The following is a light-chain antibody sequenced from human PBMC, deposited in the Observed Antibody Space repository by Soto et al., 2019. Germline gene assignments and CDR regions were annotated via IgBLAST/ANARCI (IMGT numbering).Light chain of an antibody. CDR2: DTS. V-gene: IGKV3-15*01. CDR1: QSVRNK. J-gene: IGKJ5*01. Sequence: EILLPHSSSTLSVSPGARVTLSCRASQSVRNKLAWYQQQPGQAPRVLIYDTSTRATGLPARFSGSGSGTDFTFTISSLQPEDIATYYCQQYDNFPRAINFCQRTRLEI. CDR3: QQYDNFPRAIN.